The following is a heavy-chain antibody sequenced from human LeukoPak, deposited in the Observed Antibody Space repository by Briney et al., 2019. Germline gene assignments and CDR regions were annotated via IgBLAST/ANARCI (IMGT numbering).Heavy chain of an antibody. CDR1: GGSISSDYY. CDR2: IHHSGST. CDR3: ARGTNLVGATYHLDY. D-gene: IGHD1-26*01. J-gene: IGHJ4*02. V-gene: IGHV4-30-2*01. Sequence: PSQTLSLTCAVSGGSISSDYYWAWIRQPPGKGLEWVGCIHHSGSTFYKRSLKSRVTMSLDRSKNQFSLKLNSVTAADTAVYYCARGTNLVGATYHLDYWGQGTLVTVSS.